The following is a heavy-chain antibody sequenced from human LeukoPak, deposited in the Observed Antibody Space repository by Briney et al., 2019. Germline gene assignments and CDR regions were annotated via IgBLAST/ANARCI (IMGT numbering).Heavy chain of an antibody. V-gene: IGHV4-38-2*02. CDR3: ARAPRNYCDGWGKRFNWFDP. CDR1: GDSISSGY. D-gene: IGHD3-10*01. CDR2: SLPNRNT. J-gene: IGHJ5*02. Sequence: SETLSLTCTVSGDSISSGYWCWIRHPPPEGLERIRRSLPNRNTNYHPSLKSRVTISVDTSKNQFSLKLSSVTAADTAVYYCARAPRNYCDGWGKRFNWFDPWGQGTLVTVSS.